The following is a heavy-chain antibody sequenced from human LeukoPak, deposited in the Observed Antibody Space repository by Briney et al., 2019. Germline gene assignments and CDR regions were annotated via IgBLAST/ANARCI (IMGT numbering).Heavy chain of an antibody. CDR1: GYTFTSYD. Sequence: ASVKVSCKASGYTFTSYDINWVRQATGQELEWMGWMNPNSGNTGYAQKFQGRVTITRNTSISTAYMELSSLRSEDTAVYYCARGESLSEFDPWGQGTLVTVSS. J-gene: IGHJ5*02. V-gene: IGHV1-8*03. CDR3: ARGESLSEFDP. CDR2: MNPNSGNT.